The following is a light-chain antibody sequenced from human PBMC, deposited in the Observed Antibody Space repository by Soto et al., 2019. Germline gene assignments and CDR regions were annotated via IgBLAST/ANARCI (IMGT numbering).Light chain of an antibody. J-gene: IGKJ5*01. CDR3: QQGSSYSIT. CDR1: QSIGGL. V-gene: IGKV1-39*01. Sequence: DIQMTQSPSTLSASIGDRVTITCRASQSIGGLLNWYQQKPGEAPRLLIYYAFRIQSGVPSRFNASGSGTDFTLSISSLQPEDFSTYYCQQGSSYSITFGLGTRLEIK. CDR2: YAF.